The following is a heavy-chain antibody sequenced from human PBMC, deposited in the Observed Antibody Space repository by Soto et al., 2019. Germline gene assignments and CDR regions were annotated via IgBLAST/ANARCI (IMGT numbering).Heavy chain of an antibody. Sequence: QVQLQQWGAGLLKPSETLSLTCAVYGGSFSGYYWSWIRQPPGKGLEWLGEINHSGSTNYNPSLKSRVTISVDTSKNQFSLKLSSVTAAETAVYYCARKVVVVPAARAFDIWGQGTMVTVSS. J-gene: IGHJ3*02. CDR3: ARKVVVVPAARAFDI. D-gene: IGHD2-2*01. CDR1: GGSFSGYY. CDR2: INHSGST. V-gene: IGHV4-34*01.